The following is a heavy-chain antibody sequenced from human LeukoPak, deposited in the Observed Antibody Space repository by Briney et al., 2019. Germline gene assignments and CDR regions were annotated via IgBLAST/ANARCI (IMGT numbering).Heavy chain of an antibody. D-gene: IGHD2-2*01. CDR1: GGSLSSADYH. V-gene: IGHV4-39*07. CDR3: AGERVPSGWFDP. CDR2: LRYGATP. Sequence: SETLSLTCTVSGGSLSSADYHWGWIRQPPGKGLEWIASLRYGATPNYSPPLKSRATMSIDTSKNQFSLRLTSVTAADTAVYYCAGERVPSGWFDPWGQGTLVTVSS. J-gene: IGHJ5*02.